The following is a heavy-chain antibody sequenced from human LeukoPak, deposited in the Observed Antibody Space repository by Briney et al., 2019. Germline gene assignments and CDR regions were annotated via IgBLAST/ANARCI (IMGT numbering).Heavy chain of an antibody. Sequence: GESLKISCKVSGYALTSSGMAWLRQIPGKGLEWMGIIYPGDSDTRYSPSFQGQVTISADKSISTAYLQWSSLKASDTAMYYCARAWSRTGWFDPWGQGTLVTVSS. CDR2: IYPGDSDT. CDR1: GYALTSSG. D-gene: IGHD2-15*01. J-gene: IGHJ5*02. CDR3: ARAWSRTGWFDP. V-gene: IGHV5-51*01.